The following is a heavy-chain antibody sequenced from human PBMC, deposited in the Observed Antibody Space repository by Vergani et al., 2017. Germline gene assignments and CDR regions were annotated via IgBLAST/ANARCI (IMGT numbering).Heavy chain of an antibody. J-gene: IGHJ4*02. CDR3: ARPPFYSSSIYYFDY. V-gene: IGHV1-2*02. CDR1: GYTFTSYG. CDR2: INPNSGGT. D-gene: IGHD6-6*01. Sequence: QVQLVQSGAEVKKPGASVKVSCKASGYTFTSYGISWVRQAPGQGLEWMGWINPNSGGTNYAQKFQGRVTMTRDTSISTAYMELSRLRSDDTAVYYCARPPFYSSSIYYFDYWGQGTLVTVSS.